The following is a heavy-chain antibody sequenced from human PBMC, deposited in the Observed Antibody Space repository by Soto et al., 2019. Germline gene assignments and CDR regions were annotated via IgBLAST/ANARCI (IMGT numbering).Heavy chain of an antibody. CDR3: AKDDMVVVVAAYDY. Sequence: GGSLRLSCAASGFTFSSYAMSWVRQAPGKGLEWVSAISGSGGSTYYADSVKGRFTISRDNSKNTLYLQMNSLRAEDTAVYYCAKDDMVVVVAAYDYWGQGTLVTAPQ. J-gene: IGHJ4*02. V-gene: IGHV3-23*01. D-gene: IGHD2-15*01. CDR2: ISGSGGST. CDR1: GFTFSSYA.